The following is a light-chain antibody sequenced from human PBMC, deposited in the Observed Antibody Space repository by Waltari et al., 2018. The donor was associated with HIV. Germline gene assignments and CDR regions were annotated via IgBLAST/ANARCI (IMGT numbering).Light chain of an antibody. CDR3: QQSYSTPWT. V-gene: IGKV1-39*01. CDR1: QTISSY. J-gene: IGKJ1*01. Sequence: DIQMTQSPSSLSASVADRVPITCRASQTISSYLNWYQQKPENAPKLRIYAASSLKSGVPSRFSGSGSGTDFTLTISRLQPEDFATYYCQQSYSTPWTFGQGTKVEIK. CDR2: AAS.